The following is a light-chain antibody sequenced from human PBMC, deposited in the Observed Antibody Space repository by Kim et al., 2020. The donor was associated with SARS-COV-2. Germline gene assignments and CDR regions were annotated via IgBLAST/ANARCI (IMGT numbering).Light chain of an antibody. CDR2: AAS. Sequence: SASGGDRVTITCRASQSISSSLNWYQQKPGKAPKLLIYAASSLQSGVPSRFSGSGSGTDFTLTISSLQPEDFATYYCQQSYNNPYTFGQGTKLEI. V-gene: IGKV1-39*01. CDR1: QSISSS. J-gene: IGKJ2*01. CDR3: QQSYNNPYT.